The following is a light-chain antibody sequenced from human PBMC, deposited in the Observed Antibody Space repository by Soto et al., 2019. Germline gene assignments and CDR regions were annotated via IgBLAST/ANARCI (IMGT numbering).Light chain of an antibody. J-gene: IGLJ2*01. V-gene: IGLV1-40*01. Sequence: QSVLTQPPSVSGAPGQRVTISCTGSSSNIGAGYDVHWYQQLPGTAPKLLIYGNSNRPSGVPDRFSGSKSGTSASLAITGLQAEDEADYYCQSYDCSPFFGGGTKLTVL. CDR3: QSYDCSPF. CDR1: SSNIGAGYD. CDR2: GNS.